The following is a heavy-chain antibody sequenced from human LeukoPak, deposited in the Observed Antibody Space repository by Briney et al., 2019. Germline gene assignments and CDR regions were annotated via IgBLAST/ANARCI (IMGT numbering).Heavy chain of an antibody. J-gene: IGHJ4*02. Sequence: PSETLSLTCTVSGGSISSYYGSWIRQPPGKGLEWIGYIYYSGSTNYNPSLKSRVTISVDTSKNQFSLKLSSVTAADTAVYYCARDRYGDYVFDYWGQGTLVTVSS. CDR2: IYYSGST. CDR3: ARDRYGDYVFDY. D-gene: IGHD4-17*01. V-gene: IGHV4-59*01. CDR1: GGSISSYY.